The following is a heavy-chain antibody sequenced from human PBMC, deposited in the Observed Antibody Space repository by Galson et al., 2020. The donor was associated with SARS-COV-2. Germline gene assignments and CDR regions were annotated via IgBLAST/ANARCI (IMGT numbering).Heavy chain of an antibody. J-gene: IGHJ4*02. CDR1: GFTFSSYS. D-gene: IGHD6-19*01. V-gene: IGHV3-21*01. CDR2: ISSSSSYI. CDR3: ARAIAVAGLFDY. Sequence: NSGGSLRLSCAASGFTFSSYSMNWVRQAPGKGLEWVSSISSSSSYIYYADSVKGRFTISRDNAKNLLYLQMNSLRAEDTAVYYCARAIAVAGLFDYWGQGTLVTVSS.